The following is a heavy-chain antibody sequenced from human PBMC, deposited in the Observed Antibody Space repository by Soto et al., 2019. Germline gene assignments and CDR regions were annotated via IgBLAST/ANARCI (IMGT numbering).Heavy chain of an antibody. CDR2: FTGGGRT. V-gene: IGHV3-23*01. J-gene: IGHJ4*02. CDR3: AKGNQGSD. Sequence: EVQLLDSGGGLEQPGGSLRLSCAASGFTFSTYAMGWVRQAPGKGLEWVSTFTGGGRTFYADFVKGRFTISRDNSKNTLYLQMNSLRADDTAVYYCAKGNQGSDWGQGTLVTVSS. CDR1: GFTFSTYA.